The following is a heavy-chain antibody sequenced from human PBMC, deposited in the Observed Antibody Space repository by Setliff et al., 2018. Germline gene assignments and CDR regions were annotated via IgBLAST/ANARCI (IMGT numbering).Heavy chain of an antibody. Sequence: VASVKVSCKASGYTFTNSIMNWVRQAPGQGLEWMGWISAYNGNTYHAQKFQDRLSMTTDTSTSTAYMELRSLRADDTAVYYCERLVRHCTRISCQRTSEADLWGQGTQFAASS. D-gene: IGHD2-15*01. CDR3: ERLVRHCTRISCQRTSEADL. CDR1: GYTFTNSI. J-gene: IGHJ5*02. CDR2: ISAYNGNT. V-gene: IGHV1-18*04.